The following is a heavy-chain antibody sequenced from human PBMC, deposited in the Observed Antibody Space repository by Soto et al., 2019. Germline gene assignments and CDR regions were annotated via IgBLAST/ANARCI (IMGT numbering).Heavy chain of an antibody. CDR3: AGDGTGTTLHYYILTGYYQ. D-gene: IGHD3-9*01. CDR1: GGSISSYY. V-gene: IGHV4-4*07. J-gene: IGHJ4*02. CDR2: IYTSRST. Sequence: SETLSLTCTVSGGSISSYYWSWIRQPAGKGLEWIGRIYTSRSTNYNPSLKSRVTMSVDTSKNQFSLKLSSVTAADTAVYYCAGDGTGTTLHYYILTGYYQWGQGTLVTVSS.